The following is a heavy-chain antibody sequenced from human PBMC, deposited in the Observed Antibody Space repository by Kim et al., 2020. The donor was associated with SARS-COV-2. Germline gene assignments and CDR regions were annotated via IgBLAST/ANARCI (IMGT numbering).Heavy chain of an antibody. D-gene: IGHD3-22*01. J-gene: IGHJ6*02. V-gene: IGHV4-30-2*04. Sequence: SYNPSLKSRVTMSVDTSKNQFSLRLTSVTAADTAVYHCARVSTVVIPYGLDVWGQGTTVTVSS. CDR3: ARVSTVVIPYGLDV.